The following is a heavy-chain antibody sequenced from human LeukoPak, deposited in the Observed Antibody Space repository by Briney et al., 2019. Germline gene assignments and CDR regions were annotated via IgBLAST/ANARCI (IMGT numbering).Heavy chain of an antibody. J-gene: IGHJ6*02. CDR1: GFTFSSYW. D-gene: IGHD3-9*01. V-gene: IGHV3-7*01. CDR3: ARDFGVLTGYYAPLGMDV. CDR2: IKQDGSEK. Sequence: PGGSLRLSCAASGFTFSSYWMSWVRQAPGKGLEWVAHIKQDGSEKYYVDSVKGRFTISRDNAKNSLYLQMNSLRAEDTAVYYCARDFGVLTGYYAPLGMDVWGQGTTVTVSS.